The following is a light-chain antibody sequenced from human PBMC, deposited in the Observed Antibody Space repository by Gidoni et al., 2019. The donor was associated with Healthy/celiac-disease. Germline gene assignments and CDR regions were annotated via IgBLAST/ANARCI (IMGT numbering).Light chain of an antibody. CDR3: QQYNNWPPLT. J-gene: IGKJ4*01. V-gene: IGKV3-15*01. Sequence: EIVMTQSTATLSVSPGERATLSCRASQSVSSNLAWYQQKPGQAPRLLIYGASTRATGIPAMFSCSGSGTEFTLTISSLQSEDFAVYSCQQYNNWPPLTFGGGTKVEIK. CDR2: GAS. CDR1: QSVSSN.